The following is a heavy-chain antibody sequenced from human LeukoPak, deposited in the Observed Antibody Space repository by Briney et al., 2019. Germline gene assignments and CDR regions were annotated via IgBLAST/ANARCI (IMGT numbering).Heavy chain of an antibody. CDR1: GFTVSNAW. CDR3: TTVGGLRYFDWLSDAHDY. D-gene: IGHD3-9*01. V-gene: IGHV3-15*01. CDR2: IKSKTDGGTT. Sequence: GGSLTLSCQGSGFTVSNAWMSWVRQPPGKGLEWVGCIKSKTDGGTTDYAAPVKGRFTISRDDSKNTLYLQMNSLKTEDTAVYYCTTVGGLRYFDWLSDAHDYWGQGTLVTVSS. J-gene: IGHJ4*02.